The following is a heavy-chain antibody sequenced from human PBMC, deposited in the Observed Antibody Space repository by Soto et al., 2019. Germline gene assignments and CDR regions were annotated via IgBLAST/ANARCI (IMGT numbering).Heavy chain of an antibody. CDR2: IYYSGST. CDR1: GGSISSSSYY. V-gene: IGHV4-39*01. D-gene: IGHD5-12*01. CDR3: ARHQYSGYAFYYCGMDV. Sequence: QLQLQESGPGLVKPSETLSLTCTVSGGSISSSSYYWGWIRQPPGKGLEWIGSIYYSGSTYYNPALKSRVTISVDTSKNQFSLKLSSVTAADTAVYYCARHQYSGYAFYYCGMDVWGQGTTVTVSS. J-gene: IGHJ6*02.